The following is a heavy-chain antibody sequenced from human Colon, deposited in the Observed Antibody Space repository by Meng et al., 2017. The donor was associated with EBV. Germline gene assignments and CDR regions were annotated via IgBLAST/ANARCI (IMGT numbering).Heavy chain of an antibody. CDR3: ARDKKAVASITGDY. D-gene: IGHD6-19*01. V-gene: IGHV7-4-1*02. CDR1: GYTFTSYA. Sequence: VQLVHSGCELQKPGASVKLSCKSSGYTFTSYAKNWVRQAPGQGLEWMGWIKTNTGNPTYAQGFTGRFVSTLDTSVSTAYLQISSLKAEDTAVYYCARDKKAVASITGDYWGQGTLVTVSS. CDR2: IKTNTGNP. J-gene: IGHJ4*02.